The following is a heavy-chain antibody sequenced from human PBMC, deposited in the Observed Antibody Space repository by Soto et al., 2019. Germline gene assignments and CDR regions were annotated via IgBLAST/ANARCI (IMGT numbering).Heavy chain of an antibody. J-gene: IGHJ4*02. CDR3: AKGYDFWSGSDFDY. CDR2: ISGSGGST. D-gene: IGHD3-3*01. CDR1: GFTFSSYA. V-gene: IGHV3-23*01. Sequence: GGSLRLSCAASGFTFSSYAMSWVRQAPGKGLEWVSAISGSGGSTYYADSVKGRVTISRDNSKNTLYLQMNSLRAEDTAVYYCAKGYDFWSGSDFDYWGQGTLVTVSS.